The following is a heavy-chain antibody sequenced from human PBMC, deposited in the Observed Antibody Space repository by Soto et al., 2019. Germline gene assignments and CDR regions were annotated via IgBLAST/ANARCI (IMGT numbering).Heavy chain of an antibody. CDR3: ARSAGSGWPKPYYFDY. CDR2: ISSSSSTI. CDR1: GFTFSSYS. D-gene: IGHD6-19*01. Sequence: VQLVESGGGLVQPGGSLRLSCAASGFTFSSYSMNWVRQAPGKGLEWVSCISSSSSTIYYADSVKGRFTISRDNAKNSLYLQMNSLRDEDTAVYYCARSAGSGWPKPYYFDYWGQGTLVTVSS. V-gene: IGHV3-48*02. J-gene: IGHJ4*02.